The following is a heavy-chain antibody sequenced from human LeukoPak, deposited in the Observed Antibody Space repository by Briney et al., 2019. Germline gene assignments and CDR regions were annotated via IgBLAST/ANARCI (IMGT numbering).Heavy chain of an antibody. D-gene: IGHD3-10*01. CDR1: GYRFTSYW. J-gene: IGHJ4*02. Sequence: GESLEISCKGSGYRFTSYWIGWVRQMPGKGLEWMRIIYPGDSDTRYSPSFQGQVTISADKSISTAYLQWSSLKASDTAMYYCARHWRKVWFGELLKGFVFDYWGQGTLVTVSS. CDR3: ARHWRKVWFGELLKGFVFDY. V-gene: IGHV5-51*01. CDR2: IYPGDSDT.